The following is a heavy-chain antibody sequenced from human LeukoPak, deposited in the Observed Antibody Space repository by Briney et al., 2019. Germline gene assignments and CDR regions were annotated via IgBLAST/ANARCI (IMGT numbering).Heavy chain of an antibody. CDR2: IIPIFGTA. V-gene: IGHV1-69*13. D-gene: IGHD3-3*01. J-gene: IGHJ6*02. CDR3: AREGYYDFLPYGMDV. Sequence: SVKVSCKASGGTFSSYAISWVRQAPGQGLEWMGGIIPIFGTANYAQKFQGRVTITADESTSTAYMELSSLRSEDTAVYYCAREGYYDFLPYGMDVWGQGITVTVPS. CDR1: GGTFSSYA.